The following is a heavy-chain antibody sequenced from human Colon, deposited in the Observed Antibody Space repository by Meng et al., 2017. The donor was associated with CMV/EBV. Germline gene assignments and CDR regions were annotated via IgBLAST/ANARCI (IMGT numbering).Heavy chain of an antibody. CDR3: AKDQAGYYDSSGRDY. D-gene: IGHD3-22*01. Sequence: GGSLRLSCAASGFTFSSSWMHWVCQAPEKGLEWVADIKCDGSEKYYVDSVKGRLTISRDNSKSTLYLQMDRLKAEDTAIYYCAKDQAGYYDSSGRDYWGQGTLVTVSS. CDR2: IKCDGSEK. J-gene: IGHJ4*02. CDR1: GFTFSSSW. V-gene: IGHV3-52*01.